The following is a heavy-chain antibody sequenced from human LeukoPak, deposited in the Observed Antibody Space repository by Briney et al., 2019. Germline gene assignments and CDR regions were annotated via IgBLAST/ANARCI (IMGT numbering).Heavy chain of an antibody. J-gene: IGHJ4*02. CDR1: GFAFSKYA. D-gene: IGHD5-12*01. CDR3: ASTSGYDFWDMGY. CDR2: ISDDGRS. V-gene: IGHV3-30*04. Sequence: GRSLRLSCAASGFAFSKYAMHWVRQATGKGLEWVTIISDDGRSNYADSVEGRFTISRDNSKNTLYLQMSSLRAEDTAVYYCASTSGYDFWDMGYWGQGTLVTVSS.